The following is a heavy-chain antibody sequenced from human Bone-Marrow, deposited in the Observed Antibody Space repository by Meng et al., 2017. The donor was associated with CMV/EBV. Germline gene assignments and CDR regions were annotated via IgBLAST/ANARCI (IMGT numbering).Heavy chain of an antibody. J-gene: IGHJ4*02. CDR1: DRSLSTND. CDR3: WRVTNWESSDIYYFDY. CDR2: IYISGST. D-gene: IGHD7-27*01. V-gene: IGHV3-66*03. Sequence: GGSLKISGAVSDRSLSTNDLNWVRQVPGKGLEWVSSIYISGSTYYADSVKGRFTIPRDSSKNALYLQMNSLRTEDTAVYYCWRVTNWESSDIYYFDYWGQGTLVTVSS.